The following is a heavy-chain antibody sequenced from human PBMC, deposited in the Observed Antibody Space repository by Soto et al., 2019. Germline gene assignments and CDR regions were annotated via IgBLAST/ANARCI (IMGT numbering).Heavy chain of an antibody. Sequence: EVQLVESGGGLVQPGGSLRLSCVASGFTFSSHWMNWVRQVPGKGLEWVANIKEDGTEINYVDSVKGRFAISRDNAKNSLYLQMNSLRVDDTAMYHCVRSSGWTGDYWGQGILVTVSS. J-gene: IGHJ4*02. CDR1: GFTFSSHW. CDR3: VRSSGWTGDY. CDR2: IKEDGTEI. V-gene: IGHV3-7*04. D-gene: IGHD3-10*01.